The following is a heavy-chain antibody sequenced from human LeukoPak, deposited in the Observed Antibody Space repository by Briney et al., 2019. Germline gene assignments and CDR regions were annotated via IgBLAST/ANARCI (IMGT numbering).Heavy chain of an antibody. D-gene: IGHD4-11*01. Sequence: SSETLSLTCAVYGGSFSGYYWSWIRQPPGKGLEWIGEINHSGSTNYNPSLKSRVTISVDTSKNQFSLKLSSVTAADTAVYYCARDLRGNYGILDYWGQGTLVTVSS. CDR1: GGSFSGYY. CDR2: INHSGST. CDR3: ARDLRGNYGILDY. J-gene: IGHJ4*02. V-gene: IGHV4-34*01.